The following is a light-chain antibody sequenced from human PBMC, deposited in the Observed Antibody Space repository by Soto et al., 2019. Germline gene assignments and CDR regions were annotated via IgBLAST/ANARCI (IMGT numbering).Light chain of an antibody. V-gene: IGLV1-44*01. Sequence: QSVLTQPPSASGTPGQRVTISCSGSSSNIGSNTVNWYQQLPGTAPKLLIHSNNQRPSGVPDRFSGSKSGTSASLAINGLQSEDEADYYCAAWDDSLNVVVFGGGTKLTVL. CDR1: SSNIGSNT. J-gene: IGLJ2*01. CDR3: AAWDDSLNVVV. CDR2: SNN.